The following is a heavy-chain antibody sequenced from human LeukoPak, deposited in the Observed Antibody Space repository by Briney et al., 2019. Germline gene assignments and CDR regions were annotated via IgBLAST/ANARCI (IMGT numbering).Heavy chain of an antibody. CDR3: AKEGYDFWSGQSSFSSGVDY. J-gene: IGHJ4*02. CDR2: ISGSGGST. V-gene: IGHV3-23*01. Sequence: PGGSLRLSCAASGFTFSSYAMSWVRQAPGKGLEWVPAISGSGGSTYYADSVKGRFTISRDNSKNTLYLQMNSLRVEDTAVYYCAKEGYDFWSGQSSFSSGVDYWGQGTLVTVSS. CDR1: GFTFSSYA. D-gene: IGHD3-3*01.